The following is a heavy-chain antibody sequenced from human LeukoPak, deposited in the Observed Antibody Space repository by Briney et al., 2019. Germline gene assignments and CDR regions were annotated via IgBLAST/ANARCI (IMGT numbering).Heavy chain of an antibody. V-gene: IGHV3-48*01. J-gene: IGHJ6*03. CDR3: ARVSYYYDSSGYSYYYYMDV. Sequence: RPGGSLRLSCAASGFTFSSYSMNWVRQAPGKGLAWVSYISSSSSTIYYADSVKGRFTISRDNAKNSLYLQKNSLRAEDTAVYYCARVSYYYDSSGYSYYYYMDVWGKGTTVTVSS. CDR1: GFTFSSYS. CDR2: ISSSSSTI. D-gene: IGHD3-22*01.